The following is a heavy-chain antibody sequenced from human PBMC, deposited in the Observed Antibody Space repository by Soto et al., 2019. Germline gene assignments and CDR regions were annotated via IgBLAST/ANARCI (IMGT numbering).Heavy chain of an antibody. Sequence: QVQLQESGPGLVKPSETLSLTCSVSGGSVSSGTXYXXXXXXPPGKGLEWIGYIYYTGTTKYNPSLKXXXXXXXXXXXXXXXXXXXXXXXXXXXXXXXXXXXXXXXXXXXXXDVWGQGTTVTVSS. CDR1: GGSVSSGTXY. CDR3: XXXXXXXXXXXXXXDV. J-gene: IGHJ6*02. V-gene: IGHV4-61*01. CDR2: IYYTGTT.